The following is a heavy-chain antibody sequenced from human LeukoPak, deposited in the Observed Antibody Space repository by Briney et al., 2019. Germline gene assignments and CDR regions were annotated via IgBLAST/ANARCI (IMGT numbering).Heavy chain of an antibody. CDR3: AKDRGIAVAGTGIDY. Sequence: GGSLRLSCAASGFTFSDYYMSWIRQAPGKGLEWVSGISWNSGSIGYADSVKGRFTISRDNAKNSLYLQMNSLRAEDTALYYCAKDRGIAVAGTGIDYWGQGTLVTVSS. CDR2: ISWNSGSI. J-gene: IGHJ4*02. V-gene: IGHV3-9*01. CDR1: GFTFSDYY. D-gene: IGHD6-19*01.